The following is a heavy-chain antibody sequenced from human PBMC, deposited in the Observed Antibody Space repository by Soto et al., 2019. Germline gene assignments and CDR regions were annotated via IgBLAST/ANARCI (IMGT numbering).Heavy chain of an antibody. V-gene: IGHV3-30-3*01. CDR2: ISYDGSNK. CDR3: ARDGPYDILTGYHYYYYYYGMDV. D-gene: IGHD3-9*01. J-gene: IGHJ6*02. Sequence: PGGSLRLSCAASGFTFSSYAMHWVRQAPGKGLEWVAVISYDGSNKYYADSVKGRFTISRDNSKNTLYLQMNSLRAEDTAVYYCARDGPYDILTGYHYYYYYYGMDVWGQGTTVTVS. CDR1: GFTFSSYA.